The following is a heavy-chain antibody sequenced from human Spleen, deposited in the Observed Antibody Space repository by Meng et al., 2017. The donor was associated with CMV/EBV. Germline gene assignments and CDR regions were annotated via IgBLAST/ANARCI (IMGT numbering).Heavy chain of an antibody. D-gene: IGHD2-2*01. V-gene: IGHV1-46*01. CDR3: ARGARYCSSTSCYYWFDP. CDR1: TFRDYY. CDR2: IKPHDGGT. Sequence: TFRDYYIHWVRQAPGQGLEWMGIIKPHDGGTSYAQKFQGRVTMTRDTSTSTVYMELSSLRSEDTAVYYCARGARYCSSTSCYYWFDPWGQGTLVTVSS. J-gene: IGHJ5*02.